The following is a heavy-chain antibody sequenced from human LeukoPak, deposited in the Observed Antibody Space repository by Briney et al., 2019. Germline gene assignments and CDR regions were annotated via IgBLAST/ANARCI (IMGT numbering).Heavy chain of an antibody. D-gene: IGHD4-17*01. CDR1: GFSVSNTY. V-gene: IGHV3-53*04. CDR2: IYSGDSGVST. CDR3: AREGSFYGDYGLQH. Sequence: PGGSLRLSCAASGFSVSNTYMSWVRQAPGKGLEWVSVIYSGDSGVSTYYADSVKGRFTISRHNSKNTLYLQMSSLRAEDTAVYYCAREGSFYGDYGLQHWGQGTLVTVSS. J-gene: IGHJ1*01.